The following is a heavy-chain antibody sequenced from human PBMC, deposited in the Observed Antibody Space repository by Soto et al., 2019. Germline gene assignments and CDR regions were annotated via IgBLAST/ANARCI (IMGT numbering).Heavy chain of an antibody. V-gene: IGHV3-30*18. Sequence: QVQLVESGGGVVQPGRSLRLSCAASGFTFSNYVMHWVRQAPGKGLEWMARISHDGSKIFYADSVRGRLSISRDNSKNTLYLQLNSLRAADTAVYYCAKDRGNLLLFYYPMDVWGQGTTVTVSS. CDR3: AKDRGNLLLFYYPMDV. D-gene: IGHD2-15*01. J-gene: IGHJ6*02. CDR1: GFTFSNYV. CDR2: ISHDGSKI.